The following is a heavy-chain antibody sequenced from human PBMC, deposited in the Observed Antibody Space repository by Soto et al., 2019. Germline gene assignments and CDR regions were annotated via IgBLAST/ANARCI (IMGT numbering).Heavy chain of an antibody. Sequence: ASVKVSCKASGYTFTSYAMSWVRRAPGQGLEWMGWISAYNGNTNYTQNLRGRVTMTTDAYTGMAYIELRSLRYDDTAMYYCARDFPGWPPDVLESWGQGTQVIVSS. J-gene: IGHJ4*02. CDR2: ISAYNGNT. CDR1: GYTFTSYA. CDR3: ARDFPGWPPDVLES. V-gene: IGHV1-18*01.